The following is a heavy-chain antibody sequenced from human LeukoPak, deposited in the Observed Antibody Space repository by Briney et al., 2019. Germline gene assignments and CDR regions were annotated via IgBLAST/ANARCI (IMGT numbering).Heavy chain of an antibody. D-gene: IGHD5-12*01. Sequence: GGSLRLSCAASGFTFSSYEMNWVREAPGEGLGWVLYISSSVSTIYYADSVKGRFTISRDNAKTSLYLQMNSPRAEDTAVYYCARDLGYSGYDSYFDYWGQGTLVTVSP. J-gene: IGHJ4*02. CDR1: GFTFSSYE. CDR3: ARDLGYSGYDSYFDY. CDR2: ISSSVSTI. V-gene: IGHV3-48*03.